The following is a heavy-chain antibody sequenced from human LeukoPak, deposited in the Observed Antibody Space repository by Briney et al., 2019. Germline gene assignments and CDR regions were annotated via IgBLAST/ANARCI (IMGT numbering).Heavy chain of an antibody. D-gene: IGHD6-19*01. Sequence: GGSLRLSCAASGFTFSTYGMSWVRQAPGKGLEWVSRISSNGDGTNYADSVKGRFTISRDNSKNTLYLQMNSLRAEDTAVYYCAKVGIEQWLTQGQFFDYWGQGTLVTVPS. J-gene: IGHJ4*02. V-gene: IGHV3-23*01. CDR1: GFTFSTYG. CDR2: ISSNGDGT. CDR3: AKVGIEQWLTQGQFFDY.